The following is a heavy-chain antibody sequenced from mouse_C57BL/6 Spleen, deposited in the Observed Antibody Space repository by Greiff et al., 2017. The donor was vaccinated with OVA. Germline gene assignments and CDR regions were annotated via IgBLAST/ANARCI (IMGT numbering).Heavy chain of an antibody. CDR1: GYSITSDY. Sequence: EVKLMESGPGLAKPSQTLSLTCSVTGYSITSDYWNWIRKFPGNKLEYMGYISYSGSTYYNPSLKSRISITRDTSKNQYYLQLNSVTTEDTATYYCARSSYGSRTSYAMDYWGQGTSVTVSS. CDR2: ISYSGST. J-gene: IGHJ4*01. V-gene: IGHV3-8*01. CDR3: ARSSYGSRTSYAMDY. D-gene: IGHD1-1*01.